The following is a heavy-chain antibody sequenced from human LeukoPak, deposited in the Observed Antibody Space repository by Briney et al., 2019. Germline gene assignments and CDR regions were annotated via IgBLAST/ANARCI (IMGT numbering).Heavy chain of an antibody. CDR2: INPTGGST. D-gene: IGHD3-16*01. J-gene: IGHJ4*02. CDR1: GYTFTSYY. CDR3: ARGGYDYHFDY. V-gene: IGHV1-46*01. Sequence: GASVKVSCKASGYTFTSYYMHWVRQAPGQGLEWMGLINPTGGSTGYAQKFQGRVTMTRDMSTSTDYMELSSLRSEDTAIYYCARGGYDYHFDYWGQGTLVTVSS.